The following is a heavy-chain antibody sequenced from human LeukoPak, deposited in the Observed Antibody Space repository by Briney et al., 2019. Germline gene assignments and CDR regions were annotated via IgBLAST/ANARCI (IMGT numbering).Heavy chain of an antibody. D-gene: IGHD3-9*01. V-gene: IGHV4-30-4*01. CDR3: ARESLTSYYYYGMDV. CDR1: GGSISSGDYY. J-gene: IGHJ6*04. Sequence: SQTLSLTCTVSGGSISSGDYYWIWIRQPPGKGLEWIGYIYYSGSTYYNPSLKSRVTISVDTSKNQFSLKLSSVTAADTAVYYCARESLTSYYYYGMDVWGKGTTVTVSS. CDR2: IYYSGST.